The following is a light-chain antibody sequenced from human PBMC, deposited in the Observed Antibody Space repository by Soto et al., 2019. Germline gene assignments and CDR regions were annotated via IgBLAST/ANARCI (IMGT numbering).Light chain of an antibody. CDR2: EVS. CDR1: RSDVGGYNY. J-gene: IGLJ1*01. V-gene: IGLV2-14*01. Sequence: QSVLTQPASVSGSPGQSTTISCTGTRSDVGGYNYVSWYQQHPGKAPKLMIYEVSNRPSGVSDRFSGSKSGNTASLTISGLQAEDEADYYCSSYTSSSTYVFGPGTKVTVL. CDR3: SSYTSSSTYV.